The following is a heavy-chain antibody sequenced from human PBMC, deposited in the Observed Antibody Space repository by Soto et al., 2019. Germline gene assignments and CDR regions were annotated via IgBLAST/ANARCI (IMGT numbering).Heavy chain of an antibody. CDR3: ARLRYCSGGSCYGYYYGMDV. V-gene: IGHV5-51*01. CDR1: GYIFTSYW. Sequence: GESLKISCNGSGYIFTSYWIGWVRQMPGKGLEWMGIIYPGDSDTRYSPSFQGQVTISADKSISTAYLQWSSLKASDTAMYYCARLRYCSGGSCYGYYYGMDVWGQGTTVTVSS. D-gene: IGHD2-15*01. CDR2: IYPGDSDT. J-gene: IGHJ6*02.